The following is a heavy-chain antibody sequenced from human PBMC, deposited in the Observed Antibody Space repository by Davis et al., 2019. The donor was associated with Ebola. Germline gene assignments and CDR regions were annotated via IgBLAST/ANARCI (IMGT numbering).Heavy chain of an antibody. V-gene: IGHV4-39*01. J-gene: IGHJ4*02. CDR3: ATLSGWIHY. Sequence: MPSETLSLTCTVSGGSISSSSYYWGWIRQPPGKGLEWIGYIYYSGSTYYNPSLKSRVTISVDTSKNQFSLKLSSVTAADTAVYYCATLSGWIHYWGQGTLVTVSS. CDR1: GGSISSSSYY. CDR2: IYYSGST. D-gene: IGHD6-19*01.